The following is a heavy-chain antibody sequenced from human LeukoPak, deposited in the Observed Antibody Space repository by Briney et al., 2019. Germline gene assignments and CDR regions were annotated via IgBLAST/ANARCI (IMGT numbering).Heavy chain of an antibody. CDR3: AKDKESWEPTPGFDY. CDR1: GFTLSSYG. V-gene: IGHV3-30*18. J-gene: IGHJ4*01. Sequence: GGSLRLSCAASGFTLSSYGMHWVRQAPGKGLEWVAVISYDGSNKYYADSVKGRFTISRDNSKNTLYLQMNSLRAEDTAVYYCAKDKESWEPTPGFDYWGQEPWSPSPQ. CDR2: ISYDGSNK. D-gene: IGHD1-26*01.